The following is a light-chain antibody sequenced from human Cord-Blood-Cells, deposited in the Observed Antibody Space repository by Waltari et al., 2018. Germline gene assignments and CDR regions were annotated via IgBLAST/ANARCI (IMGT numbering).Light chain of an antibody. CDR3: QQRSNWLT. CDR1: QSVSSY. J-gene: IGKJ4*01. Sequence: EIVLTQSPATLSLSPGERATLSCRDSQSVSSYLAWYQQKPGQAPRPLIYDASNRATGIPARFSGSGSGTDFTLTISSLEPEDFAVYYCQQRSNWLTFGGGTKVEIK. V-gene: IGKV3-11*01. CDR2: DAS.